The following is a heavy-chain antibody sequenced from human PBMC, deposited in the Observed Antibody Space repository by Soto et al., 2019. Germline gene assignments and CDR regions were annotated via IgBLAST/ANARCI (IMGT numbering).Heavy chain of an antibody. D-gene: IGHD4-17*01. CDR3: AGAVTTTIDY. CDR1: GYSISSGFH. J-gene: IGHJ4*02. CDR2: IYPTGST. V-gene: IGHV4-38-2*02. Sequence: SETLSLTCTVSGYSISSGFHWGWIRQPPGKGLEWIGSIYPTGSTYFNPSLKSRVTISVDTSKNQFSLKLSSVTAADTAVYYCAGAVTTTIDYWGQGTLVTVSS.